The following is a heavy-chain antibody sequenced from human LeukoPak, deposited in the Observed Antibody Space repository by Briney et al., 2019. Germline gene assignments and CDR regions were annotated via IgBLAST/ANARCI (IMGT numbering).Heavy chain of an antibody. Sequence: GGSLRLSCAASGFTFSSYGMHWVRQAPGKGLEWVSYISSSGSTIYYADSVKGRFTISRDNAKNSLYLQMNSLRAEDTAVYYCARDRDLYDYWGQGTLVTVSS. CDR2: ISSSGSTI. CDR3: ARDRDLYDY. J-gene: IGHJ4*02. CDR1: GFTFSSYG. V-gene: IGHV3-48*04.